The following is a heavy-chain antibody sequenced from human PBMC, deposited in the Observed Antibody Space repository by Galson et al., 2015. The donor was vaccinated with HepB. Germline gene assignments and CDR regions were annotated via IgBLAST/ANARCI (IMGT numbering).Heavy chain of an antibody. CDR2: IGGLGWVSGTGGRGAT. CDR3: ATYEQTKSLDY. D-gene: IGHD5-12*01. Sequence: LRLSCAASGFSFSNYGMNWVRQAPGKGLDWVSAIGGLGWVSGTGGRGATYYADSVKGRFTISRDNSKNTLYLQMHSLRAEDTAVYYCATYEQTKSLDYWGHGALVTASS. CDR1: GFSFSNYG. J-gene: IGHJ4*01. V-gene: IGHV3-23*01.